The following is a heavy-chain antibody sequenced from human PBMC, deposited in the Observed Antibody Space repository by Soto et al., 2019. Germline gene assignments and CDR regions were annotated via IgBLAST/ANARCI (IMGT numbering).Heavy chain of an antibody. D-gene: IGHD6-13*01. CDR3: ARDGPGSAAGTGYFDY. CDR1: GYTFTSYY. Sequence: QVQLVQSGAEVKKPGASVKVSCKASGYTFTSYYMHWVRQAPGQGLEWMGIINPSGGSTSYAQKFQGRVTMTRDTSTRTVYMELSSLRSEDTAVYYCARDGPGSAAGTGYFDYWGQGTLVTVSS. CDR2: INPSGGST. J-gene: IGHJ4*02. V-gene: IGHV1-46*03.